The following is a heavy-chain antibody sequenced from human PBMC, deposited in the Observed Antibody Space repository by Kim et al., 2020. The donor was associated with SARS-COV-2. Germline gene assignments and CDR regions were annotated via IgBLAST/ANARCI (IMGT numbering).Heavy chain of an antibody. V-gene: IGHV4-34*01. CDR2: INPSGST. J-gene: IGHJ4*02. D-gene: IGHD3-10*01. CDR1: GGSFSGYY. CDR3: ARGYGSGRYWMY. Sequence: SETLSLTCAVYGGSFSGYYWSWIRQPPGKGLEWIGEINPSGSTNYNPSLKSRVTISIDTSRNNFSLKVSSVTAADTAVYFCARGYGSGRYWMYWGQGTLV.